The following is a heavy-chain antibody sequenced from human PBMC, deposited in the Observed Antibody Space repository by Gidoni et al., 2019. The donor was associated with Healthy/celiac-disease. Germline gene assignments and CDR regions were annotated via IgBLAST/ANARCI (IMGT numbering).Heavy chain of an antibody. V-gene: IGHV4-30-4*01. Sequence: QVQLQESGPGLVKPSQTLFLTCTVSGGSISSGDYYWSWIRQPPGKGLEWIGYIYYRGSTYYNPSLKSRVTISVDTSKNQFSLKLSSVTAADTAVYYCARDFGNGGSYYLDYFDYWGQGTLDTVSS. CDR2: IYYRGST. CDR1: GGSISSGDYY. CDR3: ARDFGNGGSYYLDYFDY. D-gene: IGHD1-26*01. J-gene: IGHJ4*02.